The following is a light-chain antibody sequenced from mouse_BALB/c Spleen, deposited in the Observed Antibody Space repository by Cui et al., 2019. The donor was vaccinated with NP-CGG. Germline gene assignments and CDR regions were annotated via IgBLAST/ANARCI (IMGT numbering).Light chain of an antibody. CDR3: ALWYSNHWV. V-gene: IGLV1*01. Sequence: QAVVTQESALTTSPGETVTLTCRSSTGAVTTSNYAHWVQEKTDHLFTGLIGGTNNRAPGVPARFSGSPIGDKAALTISGAQTEDEAIYFCALWYSNHWVFGGGTKLTVL. CDR1: TGAVTTSNY. CDR2: GTN. J-gene: IGLJ1*01.